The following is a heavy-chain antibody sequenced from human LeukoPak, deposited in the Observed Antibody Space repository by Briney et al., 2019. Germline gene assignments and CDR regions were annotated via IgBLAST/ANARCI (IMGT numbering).Heavy chain of an antibody. Sequence: GGSLRLSCAASGFTFSSYGMHWVRQAPGKGLEWVAVIWYDGSNKYYADSVKGRFTISRDNSKNTLYLQMNSLRDEDTAVYYCARRSYGMDVWGQGTTVTVSS. CDR1: GFTFSSYG. CDR2: IWYDGSNK. V-gene: IGHV3-33*01. CDR3: ARRSYGMDV. J-gene: IGHJ6*02.